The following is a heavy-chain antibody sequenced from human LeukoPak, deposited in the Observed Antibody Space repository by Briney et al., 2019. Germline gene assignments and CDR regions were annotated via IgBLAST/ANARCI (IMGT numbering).Heavy chain of an antibody. CDR1: GFTFSSYW. CDR2: INSDGSST. J-gene: IGHJ4*02. CDR3: ARIPGGSGSQYDY. V-gene: IGHV3-74*01. D-gene: IGHD3-10*01. Sequence: GGSLRLSCAASGFTFSSYWMHWVRHAPGKGLVWVSRINSDGSSTFYADSVKGRFTTSRDNAENTVYLQMNSLRADDTAVYYCARIPGGSGSQYDYWGQGTLVIVSS.